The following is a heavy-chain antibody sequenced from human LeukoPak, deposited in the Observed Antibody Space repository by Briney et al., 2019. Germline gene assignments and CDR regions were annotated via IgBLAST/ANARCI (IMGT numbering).Heavy chain of an antibody. V-gene: IGHV3-30*18. CDR3: AKPPQQLVLLPAFDP. J-gene: IGHJ5*02. CDR2: ILYVVSNN. D-gene: IGHD6-13*01. CDR1: GFTFSSYC. Sequence: GGSLRLSCAASGFTFSSYCMHWVRQAPGKVLEWVAVILYVVSNNYYADSVKGRSTIARDNSTNTLYLRMNSLRAEDTAVYYCAKPPQQLVLLPAFDPWGQGNLFTVSS.